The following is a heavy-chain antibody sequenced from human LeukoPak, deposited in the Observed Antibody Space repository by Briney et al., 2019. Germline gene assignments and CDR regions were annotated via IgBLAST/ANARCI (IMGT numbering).Heavy chain of an antibody. CDR3: ARGAGSYYYASSGYYPPVD. CDR1: GYTFTGYY. D-gene: IGHD3-22*01. V-gene: IGHV1-2*02. J-gene: IGHJ4*02. CDR2: INPNIGGT. Sequence: ASVKLSCKASGYTFTGYYMHWVRQAPRQGLGWMGWINPNIGGTNYAQKFQGRVTMTRDTSISTAYMEMTRLRSDVAPVYYCARGAGSYYYASSGYYPPVDWGQGTLVTVSS.